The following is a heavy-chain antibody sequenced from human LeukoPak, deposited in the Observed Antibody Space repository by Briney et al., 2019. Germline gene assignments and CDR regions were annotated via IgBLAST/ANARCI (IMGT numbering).Heavy chain of an antibody. Sequence: GASVKVSCKASAGTFSSYAISWVRQAPGQGLEWMGEIIPIFGTANYAQKFQGRVTITADESTSTAYMELSSLRSEDTAVYYCARDGELERRWYFDYWGQGTLVTVSS. CDR3: ARDGELERRWYFDY. J-gene: IGHJ4*02. D-gene: IGHD1-1*01. CDR1: AGTFSSYA. V-gene: IGHV1-69*13. CDR2: IIPIFGTA.